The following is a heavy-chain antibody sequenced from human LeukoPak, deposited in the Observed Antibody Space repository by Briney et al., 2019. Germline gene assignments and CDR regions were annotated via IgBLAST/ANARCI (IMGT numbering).Heavy chain of an antibody. CDR3: ARRAAVRGVDY. CDR1: GGSISNYY. D-gene: IGHD4-17*01. CDR2: SHYSGST. J-gene: IGHJ4*02. Sequence: PSETLSLTCTVSGGSISNYYWSWIRQPPGKGLEWIGYSHYSGSTNYKSSLKSRVTISVDTSKNQLSLKLRSVTAADTAVYYCARRAAVRGVDYWGQGTLVTVSS. V-gene: IGHV4-59*01.